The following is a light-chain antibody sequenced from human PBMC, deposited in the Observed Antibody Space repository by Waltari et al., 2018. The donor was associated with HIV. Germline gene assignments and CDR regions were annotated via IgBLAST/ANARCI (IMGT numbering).Light chain of an antibody. CDR3: QQFKSYPLT. CDR2: SAF. Sequence: DIQLTQSPSFLSASVGDIVTITCRASQDINYYLAWYQQKPGKAPKVLIYSAFTLQSGVPSRFSGSGSGTEFTLTISSLQPEDFATYYCQQFKSYPLTFGGGTKVEIK. CDR1: QDINYY. J-gene: IGKJ4*01. V-gene: IGKV1-9*01.